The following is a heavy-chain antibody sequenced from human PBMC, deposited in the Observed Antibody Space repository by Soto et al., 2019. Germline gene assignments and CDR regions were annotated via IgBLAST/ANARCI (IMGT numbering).Heavy chain of an antibody. D-gene: IGHD4-17*01. Sequence: ASVKVSCRASGYTFISYGISWVRQAPGQGLEWMGWISPNSGNTNYAQKLQDRVTMTTDTSTSTAYMELRSLRSDDTAVYYCARRPPFSFGDFVTYYFDSWGQGTLVTVSS. J-gene: IGHJ4*02. V-gene: IGHV1-18*01. CDR1: GYTFISYG. CDR2: ISPNSGNT. CDR3: ARRPPFSFGDFVTYYFDS.